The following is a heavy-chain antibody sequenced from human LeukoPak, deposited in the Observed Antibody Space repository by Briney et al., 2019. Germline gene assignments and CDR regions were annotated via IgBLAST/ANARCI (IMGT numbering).Heavy chain of an antibody. CDR2: ISSSGGST. D-gene: IGHD6-19*01. Sequence: ETLSLTCTVSGGSLSSYYWSWVRQAPGKGLEWVAGISSSGGSTYYADSVKGRFTISRDNSNNTLYVQMNSLRAEDTAVYFCAKDKVAVAGPFDYWGQGTLVTVSS. J-gene: IGHJ4*02. CDR3: AKDKVAVAGPFDY. V-gene: IGHV3-23*01. CDR1: GGSLSSYY.